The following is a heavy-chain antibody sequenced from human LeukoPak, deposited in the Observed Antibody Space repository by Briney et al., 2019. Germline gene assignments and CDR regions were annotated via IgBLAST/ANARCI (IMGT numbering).Heavy chain of an antibody. CDR3: ARLPPYYDYVWGSYRFGYFDY. J-gene: IGHJ4*02. CDR1: GGSISSSSYY. V-gene: IGHV4-39*01. Sequence: SETLSLTCTVSGGSISSSSYYWGWIRQPSGKGLEWLGSIYYSGSTYYNPSLKSRVTISVDTSKNQFSLKLSSVTAADTAVYYCARLPPYYDYVWGSYRFGYFDYWGQGTLVTVSS. CDR2: IYYSGST. D-gene: IGHD3-16*02.